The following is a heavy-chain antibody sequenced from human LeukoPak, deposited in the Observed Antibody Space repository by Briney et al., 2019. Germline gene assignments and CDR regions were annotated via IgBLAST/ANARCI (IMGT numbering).Heavy chain of an antibody. Sequence: GGSLRLSCAASGFTFSSYSMNWVRQAPGKGLEWVSSISSSSSYIYYADSVKGRFTISRDNAKNSLYLQMNSLRAEDTAVYYCARVRTLRIAAAGTVDYWGQGTLVTVSS. J-gene: IGHJ4*02. CDR2: ISSSSSYI. CDR1: GFTFSSYS. D-gene: IGHD6-13*01. CDR3: ARVRTLRIAAAGTVDY. V-gene: IGHV3-21*01.